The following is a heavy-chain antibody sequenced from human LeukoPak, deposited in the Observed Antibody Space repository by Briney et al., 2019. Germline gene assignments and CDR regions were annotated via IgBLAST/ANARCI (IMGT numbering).Heavy chain of an antibody. CDR3: ARGRPHGNDY. CDR2: IASDGSST. D-gene: IGHD4-23*01. CDR1: GFTFSSYW. J-gene: IGHJ4*02. Sequence: GGCLRLSCAASGFTFSSYWMNCVRQAPGKGLVWVSRIASDGSSTTYADSVKGRFSISRDNAKNTLYLQMNSLRVEDTAVYYCARGRPHGNDYWGQGTLVTVSS. V-gene: IGHV3-74*01.